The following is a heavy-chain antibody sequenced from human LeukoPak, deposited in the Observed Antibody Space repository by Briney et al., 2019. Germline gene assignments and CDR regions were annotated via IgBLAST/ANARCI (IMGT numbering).Heavy chain of an antibody. CDR2: ISSSGSTI. J-gene: IGHJ4*02. V-gene: IGHV3-11*01. Sequence: GVLRLSCAASGFTFSDYYMSWIRQAPGKGLEWVSYISSSGSTIYYADSVKGRFTISRDNAKNSLYLQMNSLRAEDTAVYYCASLLGYCSSTSCPTHDYWGQGTLVTVSS. D-gene: IGHD2-2*01. CDR3: ASLLGYCSSTSCPTHDY. CDR1: GFTFSDYY.